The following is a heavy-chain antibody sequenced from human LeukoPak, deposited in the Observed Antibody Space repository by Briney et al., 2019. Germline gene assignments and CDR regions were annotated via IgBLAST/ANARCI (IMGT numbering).Heavy chain of an antibody. CDR1: GFTFNSYA. D-gene: IGHD2/OR15-2a*01. CDR3: AKVVAGNIDYYFDY. V-gene: IGHV3-23*01. J-gene: IGHJ4*02. CDR2: ISSTGGST. Sequence: GGPLRLSCAASGFTFNSYAMSWVRQAPGKGLEWVAGISSTGGSTHYADSVKGRFTISRDNSKNTVYLQMRNLRVEHTAVYYCAKVVAGNIDYYFDYWGQGILVAVSS.